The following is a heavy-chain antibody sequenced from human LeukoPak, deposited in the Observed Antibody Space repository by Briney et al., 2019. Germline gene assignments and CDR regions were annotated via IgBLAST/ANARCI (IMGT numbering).Heavy chain of an antibody. CDR2: IYYSGST. D-gene: IGHD4-17*01. CDR1: GGSISSYY. CDR3: ARGPRATGDESVDY. V-gene: IGHV4-59*12. J-gene: IGHJ4*02. Sequence: SETLSLTCTVSGGSISSYYWSWIRQPPGKGLEWIGYIYYSGSTNYNPSLKSRVTISVDTSKNQFSLKLSSVTAADTAVYYCARGPRATGDESVDYWGQGTLVTVSS.